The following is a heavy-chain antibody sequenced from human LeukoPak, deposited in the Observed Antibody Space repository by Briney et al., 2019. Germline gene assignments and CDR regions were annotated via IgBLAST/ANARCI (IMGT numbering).Heavy chain of an antibody. D-gene: IGHD1-26*01. CDR1: GFTFSSYG. V-gene: IGHV3-23*01. CDR2: ISGSAYNS. CDR3: AKHSGSYFISHVDS. Sequence: PGGSLRLSCAASGFTFSSYGMSWVRQAPGRGLEWVSTISGSAYNSYYADSVKGRFTISRDNSANTLYLQMNSLRAEDTALYYCAKHSGSYFISHVDSWGQGTLVTVSS. J-gene: IGHJ4*02.